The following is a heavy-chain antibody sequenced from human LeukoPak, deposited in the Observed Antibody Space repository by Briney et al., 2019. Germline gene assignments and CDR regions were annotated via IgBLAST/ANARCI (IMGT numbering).Heavy chain of an antibody. CDR1: GYTFTGFY. Sequence: ASAKVSCKASGYTFTGFYMHWVRQAPGQGLEWMGWINPKSGGTNYAQHFQGRVTMTSDTSINTAYMEVSSLRFDDTALYYCARVAASGTAHWGQGTLVTVSS. V-gene: IGHV1-2*02. D-gene: IGHD6-13*01. CDR2: INPKSGGT. J-gene: IGHJ4*02. CDR3: ARVAASGTAH.